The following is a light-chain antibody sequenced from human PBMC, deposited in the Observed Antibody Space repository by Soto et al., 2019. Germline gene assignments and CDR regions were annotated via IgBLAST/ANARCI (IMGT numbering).Light chain of an antibody. CDR1: RSVSSNY. V-gene: IGKV3-20*01. CDR2: GTS. J-gene: IGKJ5*01. Sequence: EIVLTQSPGTLSLSPGERATLSCRASRSVSSNYLAWYQQKPGQAPRLLIYGTSSRATGVPGRFSGSGSGTDFTLTVSRLEPEDCAVYYCQQYDASSVTFGQGTRLEIK. CDR3: QQYDASSVT.